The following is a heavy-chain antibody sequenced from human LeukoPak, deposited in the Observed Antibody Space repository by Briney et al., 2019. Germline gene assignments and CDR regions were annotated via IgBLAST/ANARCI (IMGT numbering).Heavy chain of an antibody. CDR3: ARPRSHRMEAAFDI. CDR2: IYPGDSDT. CDR1: GYSFTSYG. J-gene: IGHJ3*02. D-gene: IGHD2-15*01. Sequence: GESLKISCKGSGYSFTSYGIGWVRQMPGKGLEWIGIIYPGDSDTRYSPSFQGQVTISADKSIRTAYLQWSSLKASDTAMYYCARPRSHRMEAAFDIWGQGTMVTVSS. V-gene: IGHV5-51*01.